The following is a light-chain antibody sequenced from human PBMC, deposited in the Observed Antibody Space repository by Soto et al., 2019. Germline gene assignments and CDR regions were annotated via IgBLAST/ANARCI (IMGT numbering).Light chain of an antibody. CDR1: QSVSSNY. Sequence: EIVLTQSPGTLSLSPGERATLSCKASQSVSSNYLAWYQQKPGQAPRLLIYGASSGATGIPDRFSGSGSGTDFTLTICRLEPEDFAVYYCQHYGTSWTFGQGTKVEIK. J-gene: IGKJ1*01. CDR2: GAS. V-gene: IGKV3-20*01. CDR3: QHYGTSWT.